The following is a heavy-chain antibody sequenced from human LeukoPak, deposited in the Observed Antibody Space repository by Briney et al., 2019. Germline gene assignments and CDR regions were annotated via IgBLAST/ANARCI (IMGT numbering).Heavy chain of an antibody. Sequence: SETLSLTSSVYGGSFCSYYWSWIRQPPGKGLEWIGYIYYSGSTNYNPSLKSRVTISVDKSKSPFSLKLSSVTAADTAVYYCARLYDFWSGYYHPSSVDYWGQGTLVTVSA. CDR2: IYYSGST. V-gene: IGHV4-59*01. D-gene: IGHD3-3*01. J-gene: IGHJ4*02. CDR1: GGSFCSYY. CDR3: ARLYDFWSGYYHPSSVDY.